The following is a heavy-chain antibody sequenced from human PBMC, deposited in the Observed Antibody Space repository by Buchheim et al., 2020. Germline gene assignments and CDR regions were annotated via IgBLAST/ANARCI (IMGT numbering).Heavy chain of an antibody. CDR2: INSDGTDI. J-gene: IGHJ4*02. V-gene: IGHV3-74*01. Sequence: VHLVESGGGLVQTGGSLRLSCVASGFTLSNHWMHWVRRRPGQGLVWVSRINSDGTDISYGDSVKGRFTISRDNARNTLYLQMHSLRPEDTAVYYCAREDGSDGRWSSRLDYWGRG. CDR3: AREDGSDGRWSSRLDY. D-gene: IGHD2-15*01. CDR1: GFTLSNHW.